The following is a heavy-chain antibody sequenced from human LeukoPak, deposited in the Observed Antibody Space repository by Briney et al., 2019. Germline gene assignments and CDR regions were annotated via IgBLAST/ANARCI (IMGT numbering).Heavy chain of an antibody. CDR3: AKDLRSIVGADFDY. D-gene: IGHD1-26*01. CDR1: GFTFDDYA. V-gene: IGHV3-9*01. Sequence: PGGSLRLSCVASGFTFDDYAMHWVRQAPGKGLEWVSGISWNSGSIGYADSVKGRFTISRDNAKNSLYLQMNSLRAEDTALYYCAKDLRSIVGADFDYWGQGTLVTVSS. J-gene: IGHJ4*02. CDR2: ISWNSGSI.